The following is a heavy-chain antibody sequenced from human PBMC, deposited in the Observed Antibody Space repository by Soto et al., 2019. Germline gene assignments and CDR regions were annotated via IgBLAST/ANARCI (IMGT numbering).Heavy chain of an antibody. V-gene: IGHV4-30-4*01. D-gene: IGHD1-26*01. CDR3: ARGPGDGRISY. CDR1: GGSISSSDYY. Sequence: SETLSLTCTVSGGSISSSDYYWSWIRQPPGKGLEWIGYIYYSGSTYYNPSLKSRITISVDTSKNQFSLKLSSVTAADTAVYYCARGPGDGRISYWGQGTLVTVSS. J-gene: IGHJ4*02. CDR2: IYYSGST.